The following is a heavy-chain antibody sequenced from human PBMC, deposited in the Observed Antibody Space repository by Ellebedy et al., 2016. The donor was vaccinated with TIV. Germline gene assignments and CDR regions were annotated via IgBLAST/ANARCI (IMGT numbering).Heavy chain of an antibody. CDR1: GFTFNSFA. D-gene: IGHD1-26*01. CDR2: ISNSGEST. CDR3: AKDRIVGARKFDD. Sequence: GESPKISCVASGFTFNSFAMSWVRQAPGKGLEWVSTISNSGESTNNADSGKGRFTISRDNSKNTLYLQMNGLRAEDTAVYYCAKDRIVGARKFDDWGQGTLVTVSS. V-gene: IGHV3-23*01. J-gene: IGHJ4*02.